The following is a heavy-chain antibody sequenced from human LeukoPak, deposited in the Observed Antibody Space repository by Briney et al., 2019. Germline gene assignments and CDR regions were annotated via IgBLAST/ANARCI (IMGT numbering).Heavy chain of an antibody. Sequence: SETLSLTCIVSGGSISTSNHYWGWIRQPPGKGLEWIGYIYHSGSTYYNPSLKSRVTISVDRSKNQSSLKLSSVTAADTAVYYCARTWIQLGYFDYWGQGTLVTVSS. CDR2: IYHSGST. V-gene: IGHV4-30-2*01. J-gene: IGHJ4*02. CDR1: GGSISTSNHY. D-gene: IGHD5-18*01. CDR3: ARTWIQLGYFDY.